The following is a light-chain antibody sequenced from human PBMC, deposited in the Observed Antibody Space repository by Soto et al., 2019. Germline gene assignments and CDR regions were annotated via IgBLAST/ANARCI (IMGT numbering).Light chain of an antibody. CDR2: AAS. CDR3: QQLNSYPSLT. V-gene: IGKV1-9*01. J-gene: IGKJ3*01. Sequence: IQLTQSPSSLSASVGDRVTITCRASQGISSYLAWYQQKPGKAPKLLIYAASTLQSGVPSRFSGSGSGTGCTLTISSLQPEDFATYYCQQLNSYPSLTFGPGTKVDIK. CDR1: QGISSY.